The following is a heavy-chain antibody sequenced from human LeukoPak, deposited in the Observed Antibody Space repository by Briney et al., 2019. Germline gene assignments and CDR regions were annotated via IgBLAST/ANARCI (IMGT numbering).Heavy chain of an antibody. CDR3: ARDRYGDGFAHFDY. J-gene: IGHJ4*02. V-gene: IGHV1-2*02. D-gene: IGHD5-24*01. CDR2: ITPSGGT. Sequence: ASLKVSCKASGYTFTSYAMRWVRQAPGQGLEWMGWITPSGGTNYPQKFQGRVAITRDTSITTAYMDLSRLTSDDTAVYYCARDRYGDGFAHFDYWGQGALVTVSS. CDR1: GYTFTSYA.